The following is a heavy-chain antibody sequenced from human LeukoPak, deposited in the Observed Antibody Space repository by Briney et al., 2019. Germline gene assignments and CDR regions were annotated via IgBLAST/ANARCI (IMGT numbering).Heavy chain of an antibody. CDR1: GFTFSTYW. J-gene: IGHJ4*02. CDR2: IKQDGSEK. Sequence: PGGPLRLSCAASGFTFSTYWMTWVRQAPGKGLEWVAHIKQDGSEKYYVDSVKGRFTISRDNAKSSLYLQMNGLRAEDTAVYYCARGGRAVAGPYFDYWGQGTLVTVSS. CDR3: ARGGRAVAGPYFDY. D-gene: IGHD6-19*01. V-gene: IGHV3-7*01.